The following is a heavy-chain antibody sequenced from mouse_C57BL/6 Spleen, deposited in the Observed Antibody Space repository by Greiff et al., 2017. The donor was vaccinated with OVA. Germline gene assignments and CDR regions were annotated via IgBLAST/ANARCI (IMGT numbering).Heavy chain of an antibody. Sequence: VQLQQSGPELVKPGASVKISCKASGYAFSSSWMNWVKQRPGKGLEWIGRIYPGDGDTNYNGKFKGKATLTADKSSSTAYMQLSSLTSEDSAVYFCARYYGSSSDYAMDYWGQGTSVTVSS. D-gene: IGHD1-1*01. V-gene: IGHV1-82*01. J-gene: IGHJ4*01. CDR1: GYAFSSSW. CDR2: IYPGDGDT. CDR3: ARYYGSSSDYAMDY.